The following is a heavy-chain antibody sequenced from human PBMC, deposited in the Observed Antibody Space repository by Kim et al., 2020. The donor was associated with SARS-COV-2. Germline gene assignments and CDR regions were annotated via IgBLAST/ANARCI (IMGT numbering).Heavy chain of an antibody. CDR3: ARGPSSGWLTLAY. CDR2: IIPIFGTA. J-gene: IGHJ4*02. CDR1: GGTFSSYA. V-gene: IGHV1-69*13. D-gene: IGHD6-19*01. Sequence: SVKVSCKASGGTFSSYAISWVRQAPGQELEWMGGIIPIFGTANYAQKFQGRVTITADESTSTAYMELSSLRSEDTAVYYCARGPSSGWLTLAYWGQGTLVTVSS.